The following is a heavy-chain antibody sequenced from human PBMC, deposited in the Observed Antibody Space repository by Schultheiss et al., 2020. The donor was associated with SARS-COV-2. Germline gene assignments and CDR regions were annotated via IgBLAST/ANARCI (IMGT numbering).Heavy chain of an antibody. CDR3: ARDDDGDSYFDY. Sequence: GGSLRLSCAASGFTFSSYAMSWVRQAPGKGLEWVSSISSSSSYIYYADSVKGRFTISRDNSKNTLYLQMNSLRAEDTAVYYCARDDDGDSYFDYWGQGTLVTVSS. D-gene: IGHD4-17*01. CDR1: GFTFSSYA. V-gene: IGHV3-21*01. CDR2: ISSSSSYI. J-gene: IGHJ4*02.